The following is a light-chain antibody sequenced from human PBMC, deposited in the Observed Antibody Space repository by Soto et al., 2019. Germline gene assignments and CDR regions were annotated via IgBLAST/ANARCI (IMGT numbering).Light chain of an antibody. CDR1: QSVSSSY. CDR2: GAS. V-gene: IGKV3-20*01. J-gene: IGKJ4*01. Sequence: EIVLTQSPGTLSLSPGERATLSCRASQSVSSSYLAGYQQKPGQAPRLLIYGASSRATGIPDRFSGSGSGTDFTLTISRLEPEDFAAYYCHQYDSSPLTFGRGTKVEIK. CDR3: HQYDSSPLT.